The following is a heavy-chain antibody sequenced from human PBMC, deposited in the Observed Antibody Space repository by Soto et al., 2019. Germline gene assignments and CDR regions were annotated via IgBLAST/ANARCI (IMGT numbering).Heavy chain of an antibody. CDR3: VRGEIYYDSADSYYDFDI. D-gene: IGHD3-22*01. CDR1: GFIFNNFA. Sequence: HPGGSLRLSCAASGFIFNNFAMHWVRQAPGKGLEWVAVLSNDGSHEYYADSVKGRFTFSRDNSKNTLYLQMSSLRPEDTAVYYCVRGEIYYDSADSYYDFDIWGQGTQVTVSS. CDR2: LSNDGSHE. J-gene: IGHJ4*02. V-gene: IGHV3-30*03.